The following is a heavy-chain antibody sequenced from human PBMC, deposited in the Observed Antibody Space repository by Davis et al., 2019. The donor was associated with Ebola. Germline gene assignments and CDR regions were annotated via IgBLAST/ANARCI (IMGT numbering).Heavy chain of an antibody. V-gene: IGHV3-7*03. J-gene: IGHJ4*02. CDR2: IKQDGSEK. CDR1: GFTSSSYW. Sequence: GESLKISCAASGFTSSSYWMSWVRQAPGKGLEWVANIKQDGSEKYYVDSVKGRFTISRDNAKNSLYLQMNSLRAEDTAVYYCATRGWYFDYWGQGTLVTVSS. D-gene: IGHD3-10*01. CDR3: ATRGWYFDY.